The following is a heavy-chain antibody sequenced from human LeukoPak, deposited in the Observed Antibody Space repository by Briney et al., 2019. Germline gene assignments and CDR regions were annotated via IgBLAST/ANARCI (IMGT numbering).Heavy chain of an antibody. CDR2: IGGSGIGT. J-gene: IGHJ6*02. D-gene: IGHD6-13*01. Sequence: PGGSLRLSCGASGFTFSSYAMSWVRQAPGKGLEWVSGIGGSGIGTYYADSVKGRFTISRDNSKNTLLLQMNSLRAEDTALYYCAKSATTGSAYYFYGMDVWGQGTTVTVSS. CDR1: GFTFSSYA. V-gene: IGHV3-23*01. CDR3: AKSATTGSAYYFYGMDV.